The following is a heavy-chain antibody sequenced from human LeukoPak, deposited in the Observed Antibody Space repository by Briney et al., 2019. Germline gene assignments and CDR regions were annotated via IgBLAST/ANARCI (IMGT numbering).Heavy chain of an antibody. V-gene: IGHV1-2*02. CDR3: ARGDTAIPYYFDY. CDR1: GYTFTGYY. Sequence: GASVKVSCKASGYTFTGYYMHWVRQAPGQGLEWMGWINPNSGGTNYAQKFQGRVTMTRDTSISTAYMELSRLRSDDTAVYYCARGDTAIPYYFDYWGQGTLVTVSS. D-gene: IGHD5-18*01. J-gene: IGHJ4*02. CDR2: INPNSGGT.